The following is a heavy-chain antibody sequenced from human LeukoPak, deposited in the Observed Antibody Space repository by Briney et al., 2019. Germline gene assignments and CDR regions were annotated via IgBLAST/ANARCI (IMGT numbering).Heavy chain of an antibody. D-gene: IGHD6-13*01. V-gene: IGHV3-23*01. J-gene: IGHJ4*02. CDR1: GFSLSSYA. Sequence: GGSLRLSCAASGFSLSSYAMSWVRQAPGKGLGWVSTISGSGGSTYYADSVKGRFIISRDNSKNTLYLQMNSLRAEDTAVYYCASHSSSWYGFDYWGQGTLVTVSS. CDR2: ISGSGGST. CDR3: ASHSSSWYGFDY.